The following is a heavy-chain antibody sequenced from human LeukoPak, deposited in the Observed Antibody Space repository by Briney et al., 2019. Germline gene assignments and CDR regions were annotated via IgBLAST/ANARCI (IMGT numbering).Heavy chain of an antibody. CDR1: GIMFTTHW. CDR3: ASAYASYDFWSGYENFDF. J-gene: IGHJ4*02. D-gene: IGHD3-3*01. V-gene: IGHV3-7*01. CDR2: IRQDGGEK. Sequence: GGSLRLSCAASGIMFTTHWMNWVRRAPGKGLEWVASIRQDGGEKKYVDSVKGRFTISRDLAQNSLFLQMNSLRAEDTAVYYCASAYASYDFWSGYENFDFWGQGTLVTVSS.